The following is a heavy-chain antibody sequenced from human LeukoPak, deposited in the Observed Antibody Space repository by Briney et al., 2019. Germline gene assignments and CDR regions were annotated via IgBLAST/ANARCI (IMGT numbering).Heavy chain of an antibody. J-gene: IGHJ2*01. CDR2: IYYSGST. V-gene: IGHV4-59*01. D-gene: IGHD6-13*01. Sequence: SETLSLTCTVAAASISSYYWSWIRQPPGKGLEWIGYIYYSGSTNYNPSLKSRVTISVDTSKNQFSLKLSSVTAADTAVYYCAREPGIAAAGTYWYFDLWGRGTLVTVSS. CDR3: AREPGIAAAGTYWYFDL. CDR1: AASISSYY.